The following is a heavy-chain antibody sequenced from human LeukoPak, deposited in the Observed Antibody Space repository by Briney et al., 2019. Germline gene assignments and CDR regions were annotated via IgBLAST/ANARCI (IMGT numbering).Heavy chain of an antibody. J-gene: IGHJ6*02. V-gene: IGHV4-30-4*01. CDR1: GGSISSGDYY. CDR2: IYYSGST. D-gene: IGHD3-22*01. Sequence: SETLSLTCTVSGGSISSGDYYWSWIRQPPGKGLEWIGYIYYSGSTYYNPSLKSRVTISVDTSKNQFSLKLSSVTAADTAVYYCARDPPYYYDSSGYGMDVWGQGTTVTVSS. CDR3: ARDPPYYYDSSGYGMDV.